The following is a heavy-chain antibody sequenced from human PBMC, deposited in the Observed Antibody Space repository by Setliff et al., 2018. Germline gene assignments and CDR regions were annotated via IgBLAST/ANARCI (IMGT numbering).Heavy chain of an antibody. D-gene: IGHD5-12*01. CDR1: GFSITNGYY. J-gene: IGHJ4*02. CDR2: IFQSGIT. V-gene: IGHV4-38-2*01. CDR3: ARVGGLLVATMPFDY. Sequence: SETLSLTSAVSGFSITNGYYWGWIRQSPGKQLEWIGNIFQSGITFYNPSLKSRVTISLDPSQNQFSLKLRSVTAADTAVYFCARVGGLLVATMPFDYWGPGTLVTVSS.